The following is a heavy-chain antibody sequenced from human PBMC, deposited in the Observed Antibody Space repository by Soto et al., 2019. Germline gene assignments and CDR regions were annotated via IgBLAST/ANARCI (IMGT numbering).Heavy chain of an antibody. CDR2: IYHSGGT. Sequence: SETLSLTXAVSGGSISSSNLWWWVRQPPGKGLGWFGEIYHSGGTNYNPSLKSRVTTSVDKSKNHFSLKRSAVTAADTAVYYCARSWNYVSPFDYWGQGTLVPVSS. CDR3: ARSWNYVSPFDY. D-gene: IGHD1-7*01. V-gene: IGHV4-4*02. CDR1: GGSISSSNL. J-gene: IGHJ4*02.